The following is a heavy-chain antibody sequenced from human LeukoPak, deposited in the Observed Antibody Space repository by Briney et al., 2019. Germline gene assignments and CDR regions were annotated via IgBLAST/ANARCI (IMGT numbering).Heavy chain of an antibody. Sequence: GASVKVSCKASGYTFTSYDINWMPQAPGQGLEWMGWISTYNGNTNYAQKFQGRVTMTTDTSTSTASLELRSLKSDDTAVYYCARPIFGTHYYMDVWGKGTTVTVSS. CDR1: GYTFTSYD. J-gene: IGHJ6*03. D-gene: IGHD3-3*01. V-gene: IGHV1-18*01. CDR2: ISTYNGNT. CDR3: ARPIFGTHYYMDV.